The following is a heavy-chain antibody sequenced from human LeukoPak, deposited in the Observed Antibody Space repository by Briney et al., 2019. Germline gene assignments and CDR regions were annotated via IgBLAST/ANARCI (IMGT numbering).Heavy chain of an antibody. Sequence: GASVKVSCKVSGYTLTELSMHCVRQAPGKGLEWMGGFDPEDGETIYAQKFQGRVTMTEDTSTDTAYMELSSLRSEDTAVYYCATPRQITMVRGVTGAYYYGMDVWGQGTTVTVSS. CDR2: FDPEDGET. J-gene: IGHJ6*02. V-gene: IGHV1-24*01. CDR3: ATPRQITMVRGVTGAYYYGMDV. CDR1: GYTLTELS. D-gene: IGHD3-10*01.